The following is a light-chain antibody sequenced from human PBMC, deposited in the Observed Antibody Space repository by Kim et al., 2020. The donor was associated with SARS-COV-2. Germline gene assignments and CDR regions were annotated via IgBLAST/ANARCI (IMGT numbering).Light chain of an antibody. CDR1: QSVSSY. Sequence: EIVLTQSPATLSLSPGERATLSCRASQSVSSYLAWYQQKPGQTLRLLIYDASNRATGIPARFSGSGSGTDFTLTISSLEPEDFAVYYCQRRSNWPWTFVQGTKVDIK. CDR3: QRRSNWPWT. J-gene: IGKJ1*01. V-gene: IGKV3-11*01. CDR2: DAS.